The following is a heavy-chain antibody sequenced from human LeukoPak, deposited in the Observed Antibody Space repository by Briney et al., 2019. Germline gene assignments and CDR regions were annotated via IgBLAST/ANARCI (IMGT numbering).Heavy chain of an antibody. D-gene: IGHD3-10*01. V-gene: IGHV1-18*01. Sequence: ASVKVSCKASGYTFTSYGISWVRQAPGQGLEWMGWISAYNGNTNYAQKLRGRVTMTTDTSTSTAYMELRSLRSDDTAVYYCARDTYYYGSGSYYNPPIDYWGQGTLVTVSS. J-gene: IGHJ4*02. CDR3: ARDTYYYGSGSYYNPPIDY. CDR1: GYTFTSYG. CDR2: ISAYNGNT.